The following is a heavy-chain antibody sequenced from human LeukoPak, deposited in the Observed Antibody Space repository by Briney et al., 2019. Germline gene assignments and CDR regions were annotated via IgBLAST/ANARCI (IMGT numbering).Heavy chain of an antibody. D-gene: IGHD3-16*01. CDR1: GASISSGGYY. V-gene: IGHV4-61*02. CDR2: IYTTGST. J-gene: IGHJ4*02. Sequence: PSETLSLTCTVSGASISSGGYYWSWVRQPAGKGVEWIGRIYTTGSTDYNPSFKSRVTISVDTSKNQFSLKLNSVTAADTAVYYCARGTSLMDYWGQGIPVRISS. CDR3: ARGTSLMDY.